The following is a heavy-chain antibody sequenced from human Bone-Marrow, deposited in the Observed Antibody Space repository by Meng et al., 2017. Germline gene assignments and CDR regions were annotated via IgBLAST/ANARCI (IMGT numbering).Heavy chain of an antibody. D-gene: IGHD3-10*01. V-gene: IGHV3-33*01. Sequence: GESLKISCAASGFTFGSYGMHWVRQAPGKGLEWVAVIWYDGSNKYYADSVKGRFTISRDNSKNTLYLQMNSLRAEDTAVYYCARDSRLLWFGESIPEDYYYYYYGMDVWGQGTTVTVSS. J-gene: IGHJ6*02. CDR1: GFTFGSYG. CDR3: ARDSRLLWFGESIPEDYYYYYYGMDV. CDR2: IWYDGSNK.